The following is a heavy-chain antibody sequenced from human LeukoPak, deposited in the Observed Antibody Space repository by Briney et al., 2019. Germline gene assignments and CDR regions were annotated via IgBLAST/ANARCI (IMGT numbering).Heavy chain of an antibody. D-gene: IGHD2-15*01. CDR1: GFTFSSYD. J-gene: IGHJ6*03. V-gene: IGHV3-30*04. Sequence: GGSLRLSCAASGFTFSSYDMHWVRQAPGKGLEWVAIISYDGSNEYYADSVKGRFTISRDNSKNTLYLQINSLRAEDTALYYCARGLSVVVVGAKENHYYYMDVWGKGTTVTVSS. CDR2: ISYDGSNE. CDR3: ARGLSVVVVGAKENHYYYMDV.